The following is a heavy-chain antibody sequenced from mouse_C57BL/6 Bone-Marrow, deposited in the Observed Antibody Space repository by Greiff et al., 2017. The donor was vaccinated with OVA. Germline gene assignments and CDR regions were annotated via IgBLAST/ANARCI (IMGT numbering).Heavy chain of an antibody. Sequence: EVQLQESGGGLVQPKGSLKLSCAASGFSFNAYAMNWVRQAPGKGLEWVARIRSKSNNYATYYADSVKDRLTISRADSESMLSLQMNKLKTEETAMYYWVEGGYYKDYAMDYWGQGTAVTVSS. CDR3: VEGGYYKDYAMDY. D-gene: IGHD2-3*01. CDR2: IRSKSNNYAT. J-gene: IGHJ4*01. CDR1: GFSFNAYA. V-gene: IGHV10-1*01.